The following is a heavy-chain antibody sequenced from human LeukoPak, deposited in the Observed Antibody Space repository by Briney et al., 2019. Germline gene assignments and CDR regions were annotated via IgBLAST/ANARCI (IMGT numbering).Heavy chain of an antibody. CDR1: GYTFTSYY. Sequence: ASVKVSCKASGYTFTSYYMHWVRQAPGQGLEWMGIINPSGGSTSYAQKFQGRVTMTRDTSTSTVYMELSSLRSEDTAVYYCARGIGAVAASGYFDYWGQGTLVTVSS. D-gene: IGHD6-19*01. J-gene: IGHJ4*02. CDR2: INPSGGST. CDR3: ARGIGAVAASGYFDY. V-gene: IGHV1-46*01.